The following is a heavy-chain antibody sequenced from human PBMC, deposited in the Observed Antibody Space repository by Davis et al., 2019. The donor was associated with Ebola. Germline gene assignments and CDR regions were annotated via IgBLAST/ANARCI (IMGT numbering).Heavy chain of an antibody. V-gene: IGHV3-20*04. CDR3: AKDLGDH. Sequence: GESLKISCAASGFTFDDYGMSWVRQAPGKGLEWVSGINWNGGSTGYADSVKGRFTISRDNSRNSLYLQMNSLRTEDTAFYYCAKDLGDHWGQGTLVTVSS. J-gene: IGHJ5*02. CDR2: INWNGGST. CDR1: GFTFDDYG.